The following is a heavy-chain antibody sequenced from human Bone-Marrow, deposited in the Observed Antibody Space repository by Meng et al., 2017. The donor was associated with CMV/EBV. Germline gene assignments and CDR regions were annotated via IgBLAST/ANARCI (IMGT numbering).Heavy chain of an antibody. V-gene: IGHV3-15*01. J-gene: IGHJ4*02. D-gene: IGHD5-18*01. CDR2: IKSKTDGGTT. CDR3: TTNLRWRQLWLTSNGND. Sequence: GESLKISCAASGFTFSNAWMSWVRQAPGKGLEWVGRIKSKTDGGTTDYVAPVKGRFTISSDDSKNTLYLQMNSLKTEDTAVYYCTTNLRWRQLWLTSNGNDWGQGTLVTVSS. CDR1: GFTFSNAW.